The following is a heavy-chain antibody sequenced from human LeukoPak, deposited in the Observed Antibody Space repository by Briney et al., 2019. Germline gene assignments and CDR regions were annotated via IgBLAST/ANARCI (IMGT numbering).Heavy chain of an antibody. CDR2: IYTSGST. J-gene: IGHJ4*02. CDR3: ARDKEDYYDSSGYYSGFDY. V-gene: IGHV4-61*02. Sequence: PSETLSLTCSVPGGSISSGSYYWSWIRQPAGKGLEWIGRIYTSGSTNYNPSLKSRVAIAVDTSKNQFCLELSSVTAAGAAVYYCARDKEDYYDSSGYYSGFDYWGQGTLVTVSS. CDR1: GGSISSGSYY. D-gene: IGHD3-22*01.